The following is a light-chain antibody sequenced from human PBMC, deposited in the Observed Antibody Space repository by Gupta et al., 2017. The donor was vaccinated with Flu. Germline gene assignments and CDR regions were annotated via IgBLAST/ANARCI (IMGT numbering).Light chain of an antibody. CDR2: EGS. CDR1: SNYVGSYSL. J-gene: IGLJ3*02. CDR3: CSYAGSSTWV. V-gene: IGLV2-23*01. Sequence: QPALTQPASVSGSPGQSITISCTGTSNYVGSYSLVSWYQQHAGKAHTLMIYEGSRRPSRVSNRFACTNAGNTASLTIAGLQAEDEADYYCCSYAGSSTWVFGGGTKLTVL.